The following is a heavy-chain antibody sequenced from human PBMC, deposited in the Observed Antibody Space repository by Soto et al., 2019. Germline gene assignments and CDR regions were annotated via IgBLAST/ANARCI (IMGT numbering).Heavy chain of an antibody. J-gene: IGHJ4*02. CDR2: IYSAGNT. V-gene: IGHV3-53*01. CDR1: GFTVSSNH. Sequence: EVQLVESGGGLIQPGGSLRLSCAASGFTVSSNHMSWVRQAPGKGLEWLSVIYSAGNTYYADSVKGRFTISRDNSKNTVYLQMNSLRAEDTAVYYCAREWYDGSGTYGSLYWGQGTLVTVSS. D-gene: IGHD3-10*01. CDR3: AREWYDGSGTYGSLY.